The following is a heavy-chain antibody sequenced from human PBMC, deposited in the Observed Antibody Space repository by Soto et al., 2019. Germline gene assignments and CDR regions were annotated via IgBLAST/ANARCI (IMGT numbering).Heavy chain of an antibody. D-gene: IGHD1-7*01. CDR3: AREDNWNYAYTQWGAFDI. J-gene: IGHJ3*02. Sequence: SQTLSLTCTVSGGSVSSGSYYWSWIRQPPGKGLEWIGYIYYSGSTNYNPSLKSRVTISVDTSKNQFSLKLSSVTAADTAVYYCAREDNWNYAYTQWGAFDIWGQGTMVTVSS. V-gene: IGHV4-61*01. CDR2: IYYSGST. CDR1: GGSVSSGSYY.